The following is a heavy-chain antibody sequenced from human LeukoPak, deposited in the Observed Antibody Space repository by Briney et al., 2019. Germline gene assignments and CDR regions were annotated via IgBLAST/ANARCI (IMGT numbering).Heavy chain of an antibody. D-gene: IGHD2-2*01. V-gene: IGHV3-23*01. Sequence: GGSLRLSCAASGYTFSNYAMSWVRQAPGKGLEWVSSISSGGSDTYYADSVKSRFTISRDNSKNTLYLQMNSLRVEDATIYYCAKGQIVPAAPDDFVYWGQGTLVTVSS. CDR2: ISSGGSDT. CDR1: GYTFSNYA. CDR3: AKGQIVPAAPDDFVY. J-gene: IGHJ4*02.